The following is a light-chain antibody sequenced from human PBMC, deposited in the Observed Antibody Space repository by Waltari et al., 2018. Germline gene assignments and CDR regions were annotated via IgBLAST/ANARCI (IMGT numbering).Light chain of an antibody. J-gene: IGKJ2*01. CDR2: QAS. CDR3: QQYNRYSYT. V-gene: IGKV1-5*03. Sequence: DIQMTQSPSPLSASVGHRVPITCRASQSISSWLAWYQQKPGKAPKLLIYQASSLESGVPSRFSGSGSGTEFTLTISSLQPDDFATYYCQQYNRYSYTFGQGTKLQIE. CDR1: QSISSW.